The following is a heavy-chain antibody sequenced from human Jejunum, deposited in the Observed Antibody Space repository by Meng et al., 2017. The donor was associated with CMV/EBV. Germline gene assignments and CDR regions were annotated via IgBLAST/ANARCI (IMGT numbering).Heavy chain of an antibody. J-gene: IGHJ3*01. V-gene: IGHV3-7*01. D-gene: IGHD3-10*01. CDR3: ARGEYELLFGAFDV. Sequence: VLTFGSDWRAWVRQAPGKGLEWVDSMKEDGSEKHYLDSVKGRLTISRDNAKNSLYLQMNTLRVEDTALYYCARGEYELLFGAFDVWGQGTRVTVSS. CDR1: VLTFGSDW. CDR2: MKEDGSEK.